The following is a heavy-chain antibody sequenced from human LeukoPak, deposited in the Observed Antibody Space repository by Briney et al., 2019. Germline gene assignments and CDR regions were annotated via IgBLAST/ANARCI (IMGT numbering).Heavy chain of an antibody. CDR3: ARTIAAAATDPGYFDY. Sequence: SETLSLTRIVSRGSLSRYLWSWLRQPPGKGLDWIGYIYYSGSTNYNPSLKSRVTISVDTSKNQFSLKLSSVTAADTAVYYCARTIAAAATDPGYFDYWGQGTLVTVSS. V-gene: IGHV4-59*01. CDR2: IYYSGST. D-gene: IGHD6-13*01. CDR1: RGSLSRYL. J-gene: IGHJ4*02.